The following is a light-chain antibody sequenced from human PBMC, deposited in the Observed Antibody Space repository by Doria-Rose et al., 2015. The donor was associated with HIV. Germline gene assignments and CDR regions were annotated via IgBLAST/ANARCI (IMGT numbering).Light chain of an antibody. V-gene: IGKV3-20*01. CDR3: HQYASSRT. J-gene: IGKJ1*01. CDR2: GAS. CDR1: QSASANY. Sequence: TQSPGTLSLSPGERATLSCRASQSASANYLAWYQQRPGQSPRLLIYGASSRVTDIPDRFSGSGSGTDFTLTISRLEPEDFAVYYCHQYASSRTFGQGTKVEIK.